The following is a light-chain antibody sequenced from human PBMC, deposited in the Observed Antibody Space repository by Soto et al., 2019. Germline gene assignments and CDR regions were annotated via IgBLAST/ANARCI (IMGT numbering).Light chain of an antibody. Sequence: QSALTQPASVSGSPGQSITISCTGTSSDVGGSNHVSWYQQHPDKAPRLMIYDVTNRPSGVSNRFSGSKSGNTASLTISGXXXEDXADYYCSSXXXXXXVKFGGGT. V-gene: IGLV2-14*03. CDR2: DVT. J-gene: IGLJ2*01. CDR1: SSDVGGSNH. CDR3: SSXXXXXXVK.